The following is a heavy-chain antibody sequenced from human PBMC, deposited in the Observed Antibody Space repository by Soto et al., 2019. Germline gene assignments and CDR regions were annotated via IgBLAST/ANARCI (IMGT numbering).Heavy chain of an antibody. CDR1: GFTFSSYG. D-gene: IGHD6-13*01. J-gene: IGHJ4*02. Sequence: GGSMRLSCAASGFTFSSYGMHWVRQAPGKGLEWVAVISYDGSNKYYADSVKGRFTISRDNSKNTLYLQMNSLRAEDTAVYYCAIVSWYEVRSLDYWGQGTLVTVSS. V-gene: IGHV3-30*03. CDR3: AIVSWYEVRSLDY. CDR2: ISYDGSNK.